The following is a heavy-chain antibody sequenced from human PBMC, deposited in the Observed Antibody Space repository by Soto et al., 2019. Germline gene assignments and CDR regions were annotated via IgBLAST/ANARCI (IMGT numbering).Heavy chain of an antibody. CDR1: GGSISSGDYY. CDR2: IYYSGST. J-gene: IGHJ4*02. Sequence: QVQLQESGPGLVKPSQTLSLTCTVSGGSISSGDYYWSWIRQPPGKGLEWIGYIYYSGSTYYNTSLKRRVTISVDTSKNQFSLKLSSVTAAATAVYYCARVGGFGATTIDYWGQGTLVTVSS. CDR3: ARVGGFGATTIDY. V-gene: IGHV4-30-4*01. D-gene: IGHD3-10*01.